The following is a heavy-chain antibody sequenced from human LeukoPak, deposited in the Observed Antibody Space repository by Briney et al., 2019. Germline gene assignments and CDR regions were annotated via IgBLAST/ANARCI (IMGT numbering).Heavy chain of an antibody. CDR1: GFTFDDYT. J-gene: IGHJ4*02. D-gene: IGHD5-12*01. Sequence: GGSLRLSCAASGFTFDDYTMHWVRQAPGKGLEWVSLISWDGGSTYYADSVKGRFTISRDNSKNSLYLQMNSLRTEDTALYYCAKGGYGPLDYWGQGTLVTVSS. CDR2: ISWDGGST. V-gene: IGHV3-43*01. CDR3: AKGGYGPLDY.